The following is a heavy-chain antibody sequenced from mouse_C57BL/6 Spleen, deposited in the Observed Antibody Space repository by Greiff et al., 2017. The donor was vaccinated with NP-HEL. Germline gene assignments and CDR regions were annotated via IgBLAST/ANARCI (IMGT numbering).Heavy chain of an antibody. CDR2: IHPNSGST. Sequence: QVQLQQSGAELVKPGASVKLSCKASGYTFTSYWMHWVKQRPGQGLEWIGMIHPNSGSTNYNEKFKSKATLTVDKSSSTAYLQLSSLTAEDSAVYYCARASAQATVMDYWGQGTSVTVSS. CDR1: GYTFTSYW. D-gene: IGHD3-2*02. J-gene: IGHJ4*01. CDR3: ARASAQATVMDY. V-gene: IGHV1-64*01.